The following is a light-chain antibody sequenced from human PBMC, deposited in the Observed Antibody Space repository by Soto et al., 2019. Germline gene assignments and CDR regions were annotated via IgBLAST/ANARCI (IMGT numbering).Light chain of an antibody. CDR1: SSNIGGQT. CDR3: AAWDDSLNGVV. V-gene: IGLV1-44*01. J-gene: IGLJ2*01. Sequence: QSVLTQPPSASGTPGQRVTISCSGSSSNIGGQTVDWYQQLPRTAPKLIIYNDNQRPSGVPDRLSGSKSGTSASLAISGLQAEDEADYYCAAWDDSLNGVVFGGGTKLTVL. CDR2: NDN.